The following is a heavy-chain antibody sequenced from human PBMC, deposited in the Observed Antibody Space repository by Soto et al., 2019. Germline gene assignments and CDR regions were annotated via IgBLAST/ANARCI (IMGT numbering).Heavy chain of an antibody. J-gene: IGHJ4*02. Sequence: ESGGGVVQPGRSLRLSCAASGFTFSSYGMHWVRQAPGKGLEWVAVIWYDGSNKYYADSVKGRFTISRDNSKNTLYLQMNSLRAEDTAVYYCARPGENGPFDYWGQGTLVTVSS. CDR1: GFTFSSYG. CDR3: ARPGENGPFDY. D-gene: IGHD3-10*01. CDR2: IWYDGSNK. V-gene: IGHV3-33*01.